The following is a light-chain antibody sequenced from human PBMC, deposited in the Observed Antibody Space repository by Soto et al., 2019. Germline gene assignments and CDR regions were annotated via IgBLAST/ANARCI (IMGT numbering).Light chain of an antibody. CDR1: QSVSSY. CDR3: QQYNSWPLT. V-gene: IGKV3-11*01. Sequence: EIVLAQSPATLSSFPGEIATLSCRASQSVSSYLAWYQQKPGQAPRLLIYDASNRATGVPTRISGSGSGTEFTLTISSLQSEDFAVYYCQQYNSWPLTFGGGTKVDIK. CDR2: DAS. J-gene: IGKJ4*01.